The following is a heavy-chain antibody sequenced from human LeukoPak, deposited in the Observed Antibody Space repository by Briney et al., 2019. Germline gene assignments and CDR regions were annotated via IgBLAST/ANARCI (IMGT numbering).Heavy chain of an antibody. D-gene: IGHD2-15*01. CDR3: ATPGGYCSGGSCHLN. J-gene: IGHJ4*02. V-gene: IGHV4-34*01. Sequence: PSETLSLTCAVYGGSFSGYYWSWIRQPPGKGLEWIGEINHSGSTNYNPSLKSRVTISVDTSENQFSLKLSSVTAADTAVYYCATPGGYCSGGSCHLNWGQGTLVTVSS. CDR1: GGSFSGYY. CDR2: INHSGST.